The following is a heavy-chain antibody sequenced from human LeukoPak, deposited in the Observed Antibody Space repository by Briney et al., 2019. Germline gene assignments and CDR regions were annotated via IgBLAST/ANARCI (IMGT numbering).Heavy chain of an antibody. CDR2: IYYSGSA. D-gene: IGHD3-10*01. CDR3: ARISLMAYGSGSYYLDAFDI. V-gene: IGHV4-59*12. J-gene: IGHJ3*02. CDR1: GGSISSYQ. Sequence: SETLSLTCTVSGGSISSYQWSWIRQPPGKGLEWIGNIYYSGSANYNPSLKSRVIISVDTSKNQFSLKLSSVTAADTAVYYCARISLMAYGSGSYYLDAFDIWGQGTMVTVSS.